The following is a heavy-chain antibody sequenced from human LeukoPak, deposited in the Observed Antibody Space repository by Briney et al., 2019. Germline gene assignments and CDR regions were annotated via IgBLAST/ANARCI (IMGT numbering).Heavy chain of an antibody. J-gene: IGHJ4*02. Sequence: SQTLSLTCTVSGGSISSGGYYWSWIRQHPGKGLEWIGYIYYSGSTYYNPSLKSRVTISVDTSKNQFSLKLSSATAADTAVYYCARSWIQLWLLDYWGQGTLVTVSS. CDR1: GGSISSGGYY. D-gene: IGHD5-18*01. V-gene: IGHV4-31*03. CDR3: ARSWIQLWLLDY. CDR2: IYYSGST.